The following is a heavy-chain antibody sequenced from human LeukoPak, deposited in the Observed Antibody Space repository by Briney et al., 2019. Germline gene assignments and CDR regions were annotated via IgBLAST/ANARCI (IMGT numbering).Heavy chain of an antibody. CDR3: AKGLSAAGDYYFDY. CDR2: ISGSGDNT. J-gene: IGHJ4*02. Sequence: GGSLRLSCAASGFTFSSYAMSWVRQAPGKGLEWVSGISGSGDNTYYADSVKGRFTISRDNSKNTLYVQVNSLGTEDTAAYYCAKGLSAAGDYYFDYWGQGALVTVSS. D-gene: IGHD2-21*01. CDR1: GFTFSSYA. V-gene: IGHV3-23*01.